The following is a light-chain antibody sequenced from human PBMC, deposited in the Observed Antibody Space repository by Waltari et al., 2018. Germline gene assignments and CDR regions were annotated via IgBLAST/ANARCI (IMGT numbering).Light chain of an antibody. CDR2: DAS. J-gene: IGKJ1*01. V-gene: IGKV3-11*01. Sequence: EVVLTQSPATLSLSPGVRATLSCRASHSISKFLAWYQQRPGQAPRLLIYDASDRPPGIPARFSGSGSGTDFTLTISSLEPEDFAVYYCQQRTDWLWTFGQGTKVEIK. CDR3: QQRTDWLWT. CDR1: HSISKF.